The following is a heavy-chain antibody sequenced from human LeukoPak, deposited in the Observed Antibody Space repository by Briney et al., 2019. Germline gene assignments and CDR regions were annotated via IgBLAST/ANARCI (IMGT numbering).Heavy chain of an antibody. J-gene: IGHJ3*01. CDR3: ARDHIALGAAAKKDALDF. CDR1: GGSISGYY. CDR2: IYYSGST. V-gene: IGHV4-59*01. Sequence: SETLSLTCTVSGGSISGYYWSWIREPPGKGLEWIGYIYYSGSTNYNPSLKSRVTISVDTSKNQFSLKLSSVTAADTAVFFCARDHIALGAAAKKDALDFWGQGTAVIFSS. D-gene: IGHD6-13*01.